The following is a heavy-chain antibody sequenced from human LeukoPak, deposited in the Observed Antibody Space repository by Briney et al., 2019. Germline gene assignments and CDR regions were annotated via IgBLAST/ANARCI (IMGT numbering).Heavy chain of an antibody. CDR2: ISTSSSDI. CDR1: GFTFSNEI. V-gene: IGHV3-21*04. D-gene: IGHD1-14*01. CDR3: VNHEGGPGFDY. J-gene: IGHJ4*02. Sequence: PGGSLRLSCAASGFTFSNEIMNWVRQAPGTGLEWFSCISTSSSDIYYADSVKGRFTISRDNAKNSLYLQMDSLRAEDTAAYYGVNHEGGPGFDYWGQGSLVSVSP.